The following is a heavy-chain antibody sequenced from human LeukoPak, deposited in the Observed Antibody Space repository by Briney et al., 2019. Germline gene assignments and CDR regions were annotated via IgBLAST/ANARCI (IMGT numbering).Heavy chain of an antibody. CDR1: GNYW. J-gene: IGHJ4*02. D-gene: IGHD2/OR15-2a*01. Sequence: HPGGPLRLSCAASGNYWMHWVRQVPGKGLVWVSHINSDGSWTSYADSVKGRFTISKDNAKNTVYLQMNSLRAEDTAVYYCVSFYETYWGRGTLVTVSS. V-gene: IGHV3-74*01. CDR3: VSFYETY. CDR2: INSDGSWT.